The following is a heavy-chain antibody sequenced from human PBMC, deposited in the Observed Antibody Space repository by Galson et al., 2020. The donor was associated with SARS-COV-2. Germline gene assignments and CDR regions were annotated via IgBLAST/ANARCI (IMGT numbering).Heavy chain of an antibody. CDR1: GGSISSSSYY. D-gene: IGHD3-3*01. CDR3: AASPYYDFWSGFHYYGMDV. CDR2: IYHSGST. V-gene: IGHV4-39*07. Sequence: SETLSLTCTVAGGSISSSSYYWGWVCQPPGKGLEWIGEIYHSGSTNYNPSLKSRVTISVDKSKNQFSLKLSSVTAADTAVYYCAASPYYDFWSGFHYYGMDVWGQGTTVTVSS. J-gene: IGHJ6*01.